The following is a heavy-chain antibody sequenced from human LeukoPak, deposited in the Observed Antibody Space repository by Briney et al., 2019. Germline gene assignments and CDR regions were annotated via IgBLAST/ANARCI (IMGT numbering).Heavy chain of an antibody. CDR2: ITGSDTST. D-gene: IGHD6-13*01. CDR1: GLTFSSYA. J-gene: IGHJ4*02. Sequence: GGSLRLSCAASGLTFSSYAMSWVRQAPGKGLEWVSTITGSDTSTYYADSVKGRFTLSRDNSKNTLYLQMNSLRAEDTAVYYCAKESSSSWNKFDYWGQGTLVAVSS. V-gene: IGHV3-23*01. CDR3: AKESSSSWNKFDY.